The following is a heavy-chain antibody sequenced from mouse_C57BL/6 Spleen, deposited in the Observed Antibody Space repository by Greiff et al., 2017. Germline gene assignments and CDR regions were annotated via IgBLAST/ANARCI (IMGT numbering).Heavy chain of an antibody. J-gene: IGHJ2*01. V-gene: IGHV1-66*01. CDR1: GYSFTGYY. CDR2: IYPGSGNT. CDR3: AGDYDYERGEY. Sequence: QVHVKQSGPELVKPGASVKISCKASGYSFTGYYIHWVKQRPGQGLEWIGWIYPGSGNTKYNEKFKGKATLTAATYSSTAYMQLSSLTSEDSAVYYCAGDYDYERGEYWGQGTTLTVSS. D-gene: IGHD2-4*01.